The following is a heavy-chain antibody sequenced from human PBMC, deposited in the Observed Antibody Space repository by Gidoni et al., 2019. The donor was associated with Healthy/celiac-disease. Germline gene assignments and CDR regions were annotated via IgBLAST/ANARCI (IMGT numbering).Heavy chain of an antibody. J-gene: IGHJ5*02. V-gene: IGHV1-24*01. Sequence: VRQAPGKGLEWMGGFDPEDGETIYAQKFQGRVTMTEDTSTDTAYMELSSLRSEDTAVYYCATIVTVTLDTWGQGTLVTVSS. CDR3: ATIVTVTLDT. D-gene: IGHD4-4*01. CDR2: FDPEDGET.